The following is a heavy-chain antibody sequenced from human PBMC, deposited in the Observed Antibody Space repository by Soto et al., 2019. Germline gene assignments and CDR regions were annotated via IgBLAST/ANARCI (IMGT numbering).Heavy chain of an antibody. CDR3: ARDPSVVVTAHRDYYYYGMDV. D-gene: IGHD2-21*02. Sequence: EVQLVESGGGLVKPGGSLRLSCAASGFTFSSYSMNWVRQAPGKGLEWVSSISSSSSYIYYADSVKGRFTISRDNAXTXLXLEXNSLRAEDTAVYYCARDPSVVVTAHRDYYYYGMDVWGQGTTVTVSS. J-gene: IGHJ6*02. V-gene: IGHV3-21*01. CDR2: ISSSSSYI. CDR1: GFTFSSYS.